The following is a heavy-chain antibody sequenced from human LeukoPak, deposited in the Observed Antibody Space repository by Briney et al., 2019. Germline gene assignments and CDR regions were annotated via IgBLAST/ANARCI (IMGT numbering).Heavy chain of an antibody. V-gene: IGHV3-21*01. Sequence: TGGSLRLSCAASGFTFSSYSMNWVRQAPGKGLEWVSPISSSSSYIYYADSVKGRFTISRDNAKNSLYLQMNSLRAEDTAVYYCARLHCTGGVCYLDYWGQGTLVTVSS. J-gene: IGHJ4*02. CDR3: ARLHCTGGVCYLDY. CDR1: GFTFSSYS. CDR2: ISSSSSYI. D-gene: IGHD2-8*02.